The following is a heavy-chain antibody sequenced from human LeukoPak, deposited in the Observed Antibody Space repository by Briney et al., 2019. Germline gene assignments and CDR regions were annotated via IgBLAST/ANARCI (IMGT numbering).Heavy chain of an antibody. D-gene: IGHD6-13*01. CDR3: ATIRDGYSSSWYLG. J-gene: IGHJ4*02. V-gene: IGHV1-69*05. Sequence: SVKVSCKASGGTFSSYAINWVRQAPGQGLEWMGRIIPIFGTANYAQKFQGRVTITTDESTSTAYMELSSLRSEDTAVYYCATIRDGYSSSWYLGWGQGTLVTVSS. CDR2: IIPIFGTA. CDR1: GGTFSSYA.